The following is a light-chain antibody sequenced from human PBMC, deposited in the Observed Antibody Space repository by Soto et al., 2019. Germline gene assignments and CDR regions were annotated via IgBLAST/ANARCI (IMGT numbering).Light chain of an antibody. CDR2: SAS. Sequence: EIQLAQSPVTLSLSPGEISTLAFSARQSVSSSYLAWYQQKPGQAPRLLIYSASSRATGIPDWFSGSGSGTDFTLTISRLEPEDFAVYYCQQYGSSPPWTFGQGTKVDIK. J-gene: IGKJ1*01. CDR3: QQYGSSPPWT. V-gene: IGKV3-20*01. CDR1: QSVSSSY.